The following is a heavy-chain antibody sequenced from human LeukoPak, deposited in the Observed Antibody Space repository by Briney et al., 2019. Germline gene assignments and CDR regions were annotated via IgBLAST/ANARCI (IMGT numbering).Heavy chain of an antibody. V-gene: IGHV3-23*01. J-gene: IGHJ3*02. D-gene: IGHD6-13*01. CDR1: GFTSSSYA. CDR3: AKVRVYLDNQDAFDI. Sequence: PGGSLRLSCAASGFTSSSYAMSWVRQAPGKGLEWVSAISGSGGSTYYADSVKGRFTISRDNSKNTLYLQMNSLRAEDTAVYYCAKVRVYLDNQDAFDIWGQGTMVTVSS. CDR2: ISGSGGST.